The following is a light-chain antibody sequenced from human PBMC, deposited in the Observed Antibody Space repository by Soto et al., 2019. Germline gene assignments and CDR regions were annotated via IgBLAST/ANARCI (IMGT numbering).Light chain of an antibody. J-gene: IGKJ2*01. CDR3: QQRSNWPRFT. V-gene: IGKV3-11*01. CDR1: QSVSNY. Sequence: EIVLTQSPATLSLSPGERATLSCRASQSVSNYLAWYQQKPGQAPRLLIYHASNRATGIPARFSGSGSGTDFTRTISSLEPEDFAVYYCQQRSNWPRFTFGQGTKVEIK. CDR2: HAS.